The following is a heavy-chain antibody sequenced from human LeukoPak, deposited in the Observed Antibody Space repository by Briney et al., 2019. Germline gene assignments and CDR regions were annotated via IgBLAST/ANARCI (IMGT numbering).Heavy chain of an antibody. CDR2: ISGSGGST. Sequence: GGSLRLSCAASGFTFSSYAMRWVRQAPGKGLEWVSAISGSGGSTYYADSVKGRFTISRDNSKNTLYLQMNSLRAEDTAVYYCAKDRYCSSTSCLSDYWGQGTLVTVSP. V-gene: IGHV3-23*01. CDR3: AKDRYCSSTSCLSDY. D-gene: IGHD2-2*01. CDR1: GFTFSSYA. J-gene: IGHJ4*02.